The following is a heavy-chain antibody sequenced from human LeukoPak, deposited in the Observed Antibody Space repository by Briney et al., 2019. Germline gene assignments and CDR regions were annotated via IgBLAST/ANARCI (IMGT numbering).Heavy chain of an antibody. CDR2: INHSGST. CDR1: GGSFSGYC. D-gene: IGHD2-2*01. CDR3: ARGHDIVVVPAAGWFDP. J-gene: IGHJ5*02. Sequence: SETLSLTCAVYGGSFSGYCWSWIRQPPGKGLEWIGEINHSGSTSYNPSLKSRVTISVDTSKNQFSLKLSSVTAADTAVYYCARGHDIVVVPAAGWFDPWGQGTLVTVSS. V-gene: IGHV4-34*01.